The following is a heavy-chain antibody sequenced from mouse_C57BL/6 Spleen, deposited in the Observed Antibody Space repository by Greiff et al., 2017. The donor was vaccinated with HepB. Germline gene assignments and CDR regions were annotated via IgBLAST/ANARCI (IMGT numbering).Heavy chain of an antibody. CDR1: GFTFSDYY. CDR3: ARDDTTVVGAMDY. V-gene: IGHV5-16*01. Sequence: EVKLMESEGGLVQPGSSMKLSCTASGFTFSDYYMAWVRQVPEKGLEWVANINYDGSSTYYLDSLKSRFIISRDNAKNILYLQMSSLKSEDTATYYCARDDTTVVGAMDYWGQGTSVTVSS. CDR2: INYDGSST. D-gene: IGHD1-1*01. J-gene: IGHJ4*01.